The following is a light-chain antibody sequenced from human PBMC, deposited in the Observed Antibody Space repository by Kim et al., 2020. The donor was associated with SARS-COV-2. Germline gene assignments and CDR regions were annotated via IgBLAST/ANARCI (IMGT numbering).Light chain of an antibody. CDR2: NTN. CDR3: LLHYEDPLHWI. J-gene: IGLJ2*01. CDR1: SEAVTSGYS. Sequence: QAVVTQEPSLTVSPGGTVTLTCASSSEAVTSGYSPNWFQQKPGQAPRALIYNTNNRHSWTPSRFSGSLLGGKAALTLSDVQPEDEAEYYCLLHYEDPLHWIFGGGTKLTVL. V-gene: IGLV7-43*01.